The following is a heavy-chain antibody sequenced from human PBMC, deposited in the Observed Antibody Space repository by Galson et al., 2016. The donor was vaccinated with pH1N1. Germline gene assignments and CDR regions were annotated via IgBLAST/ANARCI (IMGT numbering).Heavy chain of an antibody. Sequence: SETLSFTCTVSGGSVTSNTSYWSWIRQPPGKGLEWIAYISYTGSTDYNPSLKSRVTISLDTSKNQFSLNLTSVTAADTAVYYCARAFGAATSDYWGQGTLVTVSS. CDR1: GGSVTSNTSY. J-gene: IGHJ4*02. CDR3: ARAFGAATSDY. CDR2: ISYTGST. V-gene: IGHV4-61*01. D-gene: IGHD2-15*01.